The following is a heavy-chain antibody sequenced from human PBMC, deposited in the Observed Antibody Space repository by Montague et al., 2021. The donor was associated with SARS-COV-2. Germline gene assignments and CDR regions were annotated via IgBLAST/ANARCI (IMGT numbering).Heavy chain of an antibody. V-gene: IGHV3-48*03. J-gene: IGHJ4*02. CDR2: IIGAGATI. CDR1: GFTFSYFE. CDR3: ARDLVVTDGISDY. Sequence: SLRLSCAASGFTFSYFEMSWVRQAPGKGLEWISYIIGAGATIYYADSEKGRSTISRDNAKNSLYQQMNRLRDEDTAVYYCARDLVVTDGISDYWGQGTLVTVSS. D-gene: IGHD2-8*02.